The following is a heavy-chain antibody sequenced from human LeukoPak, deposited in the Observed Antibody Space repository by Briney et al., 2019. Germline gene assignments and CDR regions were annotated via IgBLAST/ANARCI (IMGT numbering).Heavy chain of an antibody. V-gene: IGHV4-4*07. J-gene: IGHJ3*02. CDR1: GGSINSFF. D-gene: IGHD2-15*01. CDR2: INTSGRT. CDR3: SRGAYCTGGRCPGPFDI. Sequence: PSETLSLTCSVSGGSINSFFWTWIRQPAGKGLEWIGRINTSGRTTYNPSLKSRITMSLDTSKNQFSLRLSSVTAADTAVYYCSRGAYCTGGRCPGPFDIWGQGTTVTVSS.